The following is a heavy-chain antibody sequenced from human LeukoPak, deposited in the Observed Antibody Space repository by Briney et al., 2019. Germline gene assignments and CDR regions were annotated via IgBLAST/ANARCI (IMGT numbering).Heavy chain of an antibody. D-gene: IGHD3-10*01. CDR1: GGTFSSYA. CDR2: MNPNSGNT. Sequence: GASVKVSCKASGGTFSSYAISWVRQATGQGLEWMGWMNPNSGNTGYAQKFQGRVTITRNTSISTAYMELSSLRSEDTAVYYCARGFMVRGVTSTFDYWGQGTLVTVSS. J-gene: IGHJ4*02. V-gene: IGHV1-8*03. CDR3: ARGFMVRGVTSTFDY.